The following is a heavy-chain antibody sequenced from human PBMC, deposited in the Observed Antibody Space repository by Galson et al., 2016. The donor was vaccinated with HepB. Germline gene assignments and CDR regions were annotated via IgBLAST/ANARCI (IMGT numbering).Heavy chain of an antibody. J-gene: IGHJ4*02. CDR1: GFTFSSYA. D-gene: IGHD2-2*03. Sequence: SLRLSCAASGFTFSSYAMSWVRQAPGKGLEWVSAISGSGGSTLYADSVKGRFTILRDNSKNTLYLEMNSLRAEDTAVYYCAKGRDGYPNYFEYWGQGTLVTVSS. CDR2: ISGSGGST. CDR3: AKGRDGYPNYFEY. V-gene: IGHV3-23*01.